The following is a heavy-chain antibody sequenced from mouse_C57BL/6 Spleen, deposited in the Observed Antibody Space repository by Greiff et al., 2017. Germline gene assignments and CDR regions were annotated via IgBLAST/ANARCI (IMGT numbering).Heavy chain of an antibody. CDR3: ARDYDYDYAMDY. V-gene: IGHV1-61*01. J-gene: IGHJ4*01. D-gene: IGHD2-4*01. Sequence: QVQLQQSGAELVRPGSSVKLSCKASGYTFTSYWMDWVKQRPGQGLEWIGNIYPSDSETHYNQKFKDKATLTVDKSSSTAYMQLSSLTSEDSAVYYCARDYDYDYAMDYWGQGTSVTVSS. CDR2: IYPSDSET. CDR1: GYTFTSYW.